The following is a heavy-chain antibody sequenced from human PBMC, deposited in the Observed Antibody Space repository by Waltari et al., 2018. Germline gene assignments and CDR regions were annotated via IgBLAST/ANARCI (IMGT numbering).Heavy chain of an antibody. CDR1: GGSISRPY. CDR2: IYYSGST. D-gene: IGHD2-2*01. V-gene: IGHV4-59*11. J-gene: IGHJ4*02. CDR3: ARVSYCSSTSCYRALDY. Sequence: QVQLQESGPGLVTPSETLSLPCTVSGGSISRPYWSWIRQPPGKGLEWIGYIYYSGSTNYNPSLKSRVTISVDTSKNQFSLKLSSVTAADTAVYYCARVSYCSSTSCYRALDYWGQGTLVTVSS.